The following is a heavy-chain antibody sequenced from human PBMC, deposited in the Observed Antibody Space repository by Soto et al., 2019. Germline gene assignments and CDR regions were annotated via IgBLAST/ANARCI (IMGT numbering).Heavy chain of an antibody. Sequence: GSVRLSCXASNFALSPYWMSWVRQAPGKGLEWVASINQGGTVKHYVDSVRGRFTISRDNAKNSLFLQMNSLSAEDTAVYYCARLTEAVTTFVYWGQGTPVTVSS. CDR1: NFALSPYW. D-gene: IGHD1-1*01. CDR2: INQGGTVK. CDR3: ARLTEAVTTFVY. V-gene: IGHV3-7*03. J-gene: IGHJ4*02.